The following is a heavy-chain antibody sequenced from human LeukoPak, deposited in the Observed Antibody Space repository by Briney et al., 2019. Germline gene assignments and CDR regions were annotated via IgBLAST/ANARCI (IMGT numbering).Heavy chain of an antibody. CDR2: IWNDGSQK. D-gene: IGHD6-19*01. CDR3: VRGQWVENYFDY. Sequence: GRSLSLSCAASGFTLSNHGMHWGRPAPGKGLEWVAVIWNDGSQKYYADSVKGRFTVSRDNSESRLYLQMNSLRVEDTAVYYCVRGQWVENYFDYWGQGTLVTVSS. V-gene: IGHV3-33*01. J-gene: IGHJ4*02. CDR1: GFTLSNHG.